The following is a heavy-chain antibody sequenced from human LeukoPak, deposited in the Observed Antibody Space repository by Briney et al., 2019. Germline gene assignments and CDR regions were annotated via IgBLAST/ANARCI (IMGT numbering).Heavy chain of an antibody. J-gene: IGHJ4*02. V-gene: IGHV4-4*02. CDR1: GDSISSGNW. CDR3: ARLCSGGSCSSYFDY. Sequence: PSRTLSLTCAVSGDSISSGNWWSWVRQPPGKGLEWFGEIYHTGDTNYNTSLKSRVTISVDKSKNQFSLKLNSVTAADTAVYYCARLCSGGSCSSYFDYWGQGTLVTVSS. D-gene: IGHD2-15*01. CDR2: IYHTGDT.